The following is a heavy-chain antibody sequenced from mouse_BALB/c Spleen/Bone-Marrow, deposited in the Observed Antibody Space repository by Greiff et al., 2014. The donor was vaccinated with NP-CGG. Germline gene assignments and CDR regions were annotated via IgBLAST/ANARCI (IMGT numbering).Heavy chain of an antibody. J-gene: IGHJ4*01. D-gene: IGHD2-1*01. V-gene: IGHV1S127*01. CDR2: IDPSDSYT. CDR3: SRGEVKAIDY. CDR1: GYTFTSYW. Sequence: QVQLQQSGAELVKPGASVKMSCKASGYTFTSYWMHWVKQRPGQGLEWIGVIDPSDSYTSYNQKFKGKATLTVDTSSSTAYIQLNSLTSEDSAVHYRSRGEVKAIDYWGQRTPVPVSP.